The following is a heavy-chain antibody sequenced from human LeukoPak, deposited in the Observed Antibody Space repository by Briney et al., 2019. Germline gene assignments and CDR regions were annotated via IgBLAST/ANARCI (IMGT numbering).Heavy chain of an antibody. J-gene: IGHJ5*02. CDR3: ARVVDYVELVVVVTGGWFDP. Sequence: PGGSLRLSCAASGFNFNNSAMTWLRQAPGKGLEWLSVISGICGHIYYADSVQGRFTISRDASKRTLYLQMNSLRVEDTALYFCARVVDYVELVVVVTGGWFDPWGQGTQVTVSS. CDR2: ISGICGHI. CDR1: GFNFNNSA. D-gene: IGHD2-8*02. V-gene: IGHV3-23*01.